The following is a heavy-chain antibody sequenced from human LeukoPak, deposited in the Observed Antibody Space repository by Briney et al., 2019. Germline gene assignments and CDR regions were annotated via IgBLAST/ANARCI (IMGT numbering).Heavy chain of an antibody. Sequence: ASVKVSCKASGYTFSAYYIQWVRQAPGQGLEWMGWINPNSGGTNYAQKFQGWVTMTTDTSTSTAYMELRRLRSDDTAVYYCARFASLAHFDNWGQGTLVTVSS. J-gene: IGHJ4*02. D-gene: IGHD3-16*01. CDR2: INPNSGGT. V-gene: IGHV1-2*04. CDR1: GYTFSAYY. CDR3: ARFASLAHFDN.